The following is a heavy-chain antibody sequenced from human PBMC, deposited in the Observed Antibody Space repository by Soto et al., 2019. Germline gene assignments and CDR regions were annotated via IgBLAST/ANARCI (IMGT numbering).Heavy chain of an antibody. CDR2: FYYSGNT. CDR3: ARHSLGATTWDY. D-gene: IGHD3-16*01. CDR1: GGSINSSSYY. J-gene: IGHJ4*02. V-gene: IGHV4-39*01. Sequence: TSETLSLTCTVSGGSINSSSYYWGWIRQPPGKGLEWIGSFYYSGNTYHNPSLKNRVSISVDTSKNQFSLKLNSVTAADTAVYYCARHSLGATTWDYWGQGTLVTVSS.